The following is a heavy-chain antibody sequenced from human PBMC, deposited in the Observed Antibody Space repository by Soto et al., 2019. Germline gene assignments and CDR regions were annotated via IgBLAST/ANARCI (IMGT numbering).Heavy chain of an antibody. CDR3: AKGDRISRSGRQFDY. CDR2: ISGSGGST. CDR1: GFTFSSDA. Sequence: EVQLLESGGGLVQPGGSLRLSCAASGFTFSSDAMSWVRQAPGKGLEWVSAISGSGGSTYYADSVKGRFTISRDNAKNTLYLQMNSLRAEDKAVYYCAKGDRISRSGRQFDYWGQGTLVTVSS. J-gene: IGHJ4*02. V-gene: IGHV3-23*01.